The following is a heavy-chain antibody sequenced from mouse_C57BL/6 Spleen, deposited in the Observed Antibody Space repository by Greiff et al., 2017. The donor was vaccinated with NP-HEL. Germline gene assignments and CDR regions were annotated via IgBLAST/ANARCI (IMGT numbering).Heavy chain of an antibody. J-gene: IGHJ2*01. CDR1: GFNIKDDY. Sequence: VQLQQSGAELVRPGASVKLSCTASGFNIKDDYMHWVKQRPEQGLEWIGWIDPENGDTEYASKFQGKATITADTSSNTAYLQLSSLTSEDTAVYYCTTWKDYYGSNWGQGTTLTVSS. CDR2: IDPENGDT. CDR3: TTWKDYYGSN. V-gene: IGHV14-4*01. D-gene: IGHD1-1*01.